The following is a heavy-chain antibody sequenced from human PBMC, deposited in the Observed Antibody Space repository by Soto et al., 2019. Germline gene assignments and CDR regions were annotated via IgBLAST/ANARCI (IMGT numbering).Heavy chain of an antibody. CDR1: GFTFSSYE. Sequence: QPGGSLRLSCAASGFTFSSYEMNWVRQAPGKGLEWVSYISSSGSTIYYADSVKGRFTISRDNAKNSLYLQMNSLRAEDTAVYYCARAATWGYSSGFYYFDYWGQGTLVTVSS. CDR3: ARAATWGYSSGFYYFDY. V-gene: IGHV3-48*03. D-gene: IGHD6-19*01. J-gene: IGHJ4*02. CDR2: ISSSGSTI.